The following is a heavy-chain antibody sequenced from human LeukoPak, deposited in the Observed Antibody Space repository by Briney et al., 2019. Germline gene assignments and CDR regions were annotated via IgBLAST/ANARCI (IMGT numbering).Heavy chain of an antibody. Sequence: SETLSLTCTVSGGSISSGGYYWSWIRQHPGKGLERIGYIYYSGSTYYNPSLKSRVTISVDTSKNQFSLKLSSVTAADTAVYYCARDGSGSYYRDAFDIWGQGTMVTVSS. D-gene: IGHD3-10*01. V-gene: IGHV4-31*03. CDR3: ARDGSGSYYRDAFDI. CDR2: IYYSGST. J-gene: IGHJ3*02. CDR1: GGSISSGGYY.